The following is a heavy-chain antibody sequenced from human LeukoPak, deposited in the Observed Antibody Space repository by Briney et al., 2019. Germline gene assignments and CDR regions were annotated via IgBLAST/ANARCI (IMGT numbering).Heavy chain of an antibody. CDR3: ARDKQWLVPSYFDY. J-gene: IGHJ4*02. Sequence: ASVTVSCKASGYTFTGYYMHWVRQAPGQGLEWMGWINPNSGGTNYAQKFQGRVTMTRDTSISTAYMELSRLRSDDTAVYYCARDKQWLVPSYFDYWGQGTLVTVSS. CDR1: GYTFTGYY. V-gene: IGHV1-2*02. CDR2: INPNSGGT. D-gene: IGHD6-19*01.